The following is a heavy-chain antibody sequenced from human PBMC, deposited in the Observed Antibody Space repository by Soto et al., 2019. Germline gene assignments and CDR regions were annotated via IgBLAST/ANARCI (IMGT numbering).Heavy chain of an antibody. CDR3: ARGGSSAENGMDG. J-gene: IGHJ6*02. CDR1: GFTFSTYS. CDR2: ISSRSYTI. V-gene: IGHV3-48*02. Sequence: EVKLVESGGDLVQPGGSLRLSCAASGFTFSTYSMNWVRQAPGKGLEWVSYISSRSYTIYYVDSVKGRFTISRDNAKDSIYLQMDSLRDGETAVYYWARGGSSAENGMDGCGQAATVTVSS. D-gene: IGHD3-16*01.